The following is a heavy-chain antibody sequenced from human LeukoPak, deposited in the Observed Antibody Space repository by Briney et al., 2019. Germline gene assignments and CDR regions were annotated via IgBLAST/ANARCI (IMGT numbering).Heavy chain of an antibody. CDR3: AREVVAAPGTVDY. Sequence: PSETLSLTCTVSGASISSGSYYWSWIRQPPGKGLEWIGYIYYSGSTNYNPSLKSRVTISVDTSKNQFSLKLTSVTAADTAVYYCAREVVAAPGTVDYWGQGTLVTVSS. V-gene: IGHV4-61*01. J-gene: IGHJ4*02. CDR1: GASISSGSYY. CDR2: IYYSGST. D-gene: IGHD6-13*01.